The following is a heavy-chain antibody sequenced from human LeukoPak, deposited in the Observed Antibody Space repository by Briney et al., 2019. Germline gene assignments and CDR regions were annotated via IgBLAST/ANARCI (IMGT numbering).Heavy chain of an antibody. D-gene: IGHD2-15*01. J-gene: IGHJ4*02. CDR1: GGSLSGYY. Sequence: SETLSLTCAVYGGSLSGYYWSWIRQPPGKGLDWIGEINHSGSTNYNPSLKSRITISVDTSKNQFSLNLSSVTAADTAVYYCARGSWPLPSDYWGQGTLVTVSS. CDR2: INHSGST. CDR3: ARGSWPLPSDY. V-gene: IGHV4-34*01.